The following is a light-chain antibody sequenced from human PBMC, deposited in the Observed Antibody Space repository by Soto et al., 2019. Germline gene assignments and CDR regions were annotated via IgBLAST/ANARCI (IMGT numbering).Light chain of an antibody. CDR2: EVS. Sequence: QSALTQPASVSGSPGQSITISCTGTSSDVGGYNYVSWYQQHPAKAPKLMIYEVSNRPSGVSHRFSGSKSGNTASLTISGLQAEDEADYYCLSYTTSSTLVFGGGTKPTVL. CDR1: SSDVGGYNY. J-gene: IGLJ3*02. CDR3: LSYTTSSTLV. V-gene: IGLV2-14*01.